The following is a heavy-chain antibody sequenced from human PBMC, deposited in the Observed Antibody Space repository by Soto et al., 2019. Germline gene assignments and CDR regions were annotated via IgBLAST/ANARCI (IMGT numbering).Heavy chain of an antibody. CDR3: AKESGSSGWYYYYGMDV. J-gene: IGHJ6*02. CDR2: IVGSGGNI. D-gene: IGHD6-19*01. Sequence: EVQLLESGGGLVQPGGSLRLSCAASGFTFSSYAMSWVRQAPGKGLEWVSSIVGSGGNIHYADSVKGRFTISRDNSKNKLYLQMNSLRAEDTAVYYCAKESGSSGWYYYYGMDVWGQGTTVTVSS. CDR1: GFTFSSYA. V-gene: IGHV3-23*01.